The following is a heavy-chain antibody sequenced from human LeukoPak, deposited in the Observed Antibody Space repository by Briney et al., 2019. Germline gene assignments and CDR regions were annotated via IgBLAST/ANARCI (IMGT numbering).Heavy chain of an antibody. D-gene: IGHD3-22*01. Sequence: SETLSLTCTVSGGSISSYYWSWIRQPPGKGLEWIGYISYSGSTNYNPSLKSRVPISVDTPKTQCSLKLTSVTVAAPPTYYCVRQGTNSGYYLLGYWGQGPLVIVSS. J-gene: IGHJ4*02. CDR3: VRQGTNSGYYLLGY. CDR2: ISYSGST. V-gene: IGHV4-59*08. CDR1: GGSISSYY.